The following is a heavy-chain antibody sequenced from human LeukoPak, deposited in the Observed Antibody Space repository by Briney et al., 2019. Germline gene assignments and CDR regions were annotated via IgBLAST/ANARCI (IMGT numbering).Heavy chain of an antibody. CDR3: ARHCSGGSCYSGLADY. J-gene: IGHJ4*02. CDR2: IYPGDSDT. D-gene: IGHD2-15*01. Sequence: GESLKISCKGSGYSFTSYWIGWVRQMPGKGLEWVGIIYPGDSDTRYSPSFQGQVTISADKSISTAYLQWCSLKASDTAMYYCARHCSGGSCYSGLADYWGQGTLVTVSS. CDR1: GYSFTSYW. V-gene: IGHV5-51*01.